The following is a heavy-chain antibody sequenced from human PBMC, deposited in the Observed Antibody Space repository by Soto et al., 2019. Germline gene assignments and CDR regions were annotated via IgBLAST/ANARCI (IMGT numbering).Heavy chain of an antibody. CDR2: ISPIIGTA. CDR3: ASYEYYCDSRGYLPFGY. J-gene: IGHJ4*02. CDR1: GGTFSSYA. V-gene: IGHV1-69*13. D-gene: IGHD3-22*01. Sequence: ASVKVSCKASGGTFSSYAISWVRQAPGQGLEWMGGISPIIGTANYAQKFQGRVTITADESTSTAYMELSSLRSEDTAVYYCASYEYYCDSRGYLPFGYRGQGTLVTGSS.